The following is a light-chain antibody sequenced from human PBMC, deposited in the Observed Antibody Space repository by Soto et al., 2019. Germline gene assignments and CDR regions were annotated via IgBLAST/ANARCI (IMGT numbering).Light chain of an antibody. CDR3: QQSYSTLWT. CDR2: GAS. CDR1: QNVLSN. Sequence: EIVLTQSPGNLSLSPGERATLSCRASQNVLSNLAWYQQKPGQAPRLLIYGASTRATGLPARFSGSGSGTDFTLTISSLQPEDFATYYCQQSYSTLWTFGQGTKVDIK. V-gene: IGKV3-15*01. J-gene: IGKJ1*01.